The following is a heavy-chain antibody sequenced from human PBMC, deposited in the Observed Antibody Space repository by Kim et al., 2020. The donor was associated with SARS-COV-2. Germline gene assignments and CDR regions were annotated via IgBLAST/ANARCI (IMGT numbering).Heavy chain of an antibody. V-gene: IGHV4-59*13. D-gene: IGHD3-22*01. Sequence: SETLSLTCTVSGGSISSYYWSWIRQPPGKRLEWIGYIYYSGSTNYNPSLKSRVTISVDTSKNQFSLKLSSVTAADTAVYYCARSASPHSSRFDYWGQGTL. CDR1: GGSISSYY. CDR2: IYYSGST. CDR3: ARSASPHSSRFDY. J-gene: IGHJ4*02.